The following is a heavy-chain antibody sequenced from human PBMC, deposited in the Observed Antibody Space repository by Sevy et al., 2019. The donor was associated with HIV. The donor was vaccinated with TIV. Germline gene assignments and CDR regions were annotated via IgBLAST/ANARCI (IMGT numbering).Heavy chain of an antibody. J-gene: IGHJ4*02. D-gene: IGHD3-10*01. V-gene: IGHV3-48*03. CDR3: AIKITMIRGDQGPFDY. CDR2: ISSSFSI. Sequence: GGSLRLSCAASGFTFNVYEMNWVRQAPGKGLEWVSYISSSFSIYYADSVRGRFTVSRDKSKNTLFLQMNSLRAEDTAVYYCAIKITMIRGDQGPFDYWGQGTLVTVSS. CDR1: GFTFNVYE.